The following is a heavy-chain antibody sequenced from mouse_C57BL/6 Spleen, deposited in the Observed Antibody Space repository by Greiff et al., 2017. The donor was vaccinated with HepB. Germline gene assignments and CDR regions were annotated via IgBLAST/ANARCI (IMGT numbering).Heavy chain of an antibody. CDR1: GYAFSSYW. Sequence: VQLQQSGAELVKPGASVKISCKASGYAFSSYWMNWVKQRPGKGLEWIGQIYPGDGDTNYNGKCKGKATLTADKSSSTAYMQLSSLTSEDSAVYFCARSYGNYYYAMDYWGQGTSVTVSS. V-gene: IGHV1-80*01. CDR3: ARSYGNYYYAMDY. D-gene: IGHD2-10*02. CDR2: IYPGDGDT. J-gene: IGHJ4*01.